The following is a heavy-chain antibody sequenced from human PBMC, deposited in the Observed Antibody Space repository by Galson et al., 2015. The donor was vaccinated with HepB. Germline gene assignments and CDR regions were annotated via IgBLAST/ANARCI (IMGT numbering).Heavy chain of an antibody. J-gene: IGHJ4*02. D-gene: IGHD6-19*01. CDR3: ASQRAVSGTGVVDY. CDR2: IDPSDSKT. V-gene: IGHV5-10-1*01. CDR1: GYRFTTFW. Sequence: QSGAEVKKPGESLRISCKGSGYRFTTFWISWVRQKPGKGLEWMGRIDPSDSKTNYSPSFQGHVTISADKSISTAHLQWSSLEASDSAIYYWASQRAVSGTGVVDYWGRGTLVTVAP.